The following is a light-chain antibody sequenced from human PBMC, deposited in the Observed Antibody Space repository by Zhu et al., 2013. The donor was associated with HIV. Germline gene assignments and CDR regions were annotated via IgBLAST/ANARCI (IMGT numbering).Light chain of an antibody. J-gene: IGLJ1*01. Sequence: QSALTQPASVSGSPGQSITIPCTGSSSDVGSYKFVSWYQQYPGKAPKLMIYEVNKRPSGVPDRFSGSKSGNTASLTVSGLQAEDEADYYCSSYAGSTLYVFGTGTKVTVL. V-gene: IGLV2-8*01. CDR2: EVN. CDR1: SSDVGSYKF. CDR3: SSYAGSTLYV.